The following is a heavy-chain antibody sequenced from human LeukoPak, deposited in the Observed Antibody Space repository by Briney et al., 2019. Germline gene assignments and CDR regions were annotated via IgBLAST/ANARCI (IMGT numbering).Heavy chain of an antibody. V-gene: IGHV4-38-2*02. J-gene: IGHJ4*02. CDR2: IYHSGST. D-gene: IGHD3-22*01. CDR3: ARGPSGYYYDSSGPRVDY. Sequence: TSETLSLTCTVSGGSISSGYYWGWIRQPPGKGLEWIGSIYHSGSTYYNPSLKSRVTISVDTSKNQFSLKLSSVTAADTAVYYCARGPSGYYYDSSGPRVDYWGQGTLVTVSS. CDR1: GGSISSGYY.